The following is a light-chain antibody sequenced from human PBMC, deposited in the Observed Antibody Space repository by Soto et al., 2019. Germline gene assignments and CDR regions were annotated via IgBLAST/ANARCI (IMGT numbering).Light chain of an antibody. J-gene: IGLJ2*01. Sequence: QSALTQSASVSGSPGQSITISCTGTSSDVGGYNYVSWYQQYPGKAPKLLIYGVSNRPSGVSYRFSGSKSGNTASLTISGLQAEDEADYYCTSYSSSRTLVLFGGGTKLTVL. V-gene: IGLV2-14*01. CDR2: GVS. CDR3: TSYSSSRTLVL. CDR1: SSDVGGYNY.